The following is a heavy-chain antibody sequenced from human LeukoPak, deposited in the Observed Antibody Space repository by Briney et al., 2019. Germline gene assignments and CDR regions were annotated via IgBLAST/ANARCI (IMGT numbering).Heavy chain of an antibody. Sequence: SETLSLTCAVYGGSFSGYYWSWIRQSPGKGLEWIGETYHSGSTNYNPSLKSRVTISLDTSKNQFSLKLSSVTAADTAVYYCARDRLAAAGTGFDYWGQGTLVTVSS. CDR3: ARDRLAAAGTGFDY. J-gene: IGHJ4*02. CDR1: GGSFSGYY. D-gene: IGHD6-13*01. V-gene: IGHV4-34*01. CDR2: TYHSGST.